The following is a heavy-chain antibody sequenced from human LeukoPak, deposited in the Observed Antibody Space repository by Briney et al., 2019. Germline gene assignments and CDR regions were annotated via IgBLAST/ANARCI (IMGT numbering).Heavy chain of an antibody. J-gene: IGHJ5*02. Sequence: EGTPRLSCAASGFTFSSYGMSWVRQAPGKGLEWVSSISSTGGTTYYADSVKGRFTISRDNSKNTLYLQMNSLRAEDTAVYYCAKNFVVEGFDPWGQGTLVTVSS. CDR2: ISSTGGTT. CDR3: AKNFVVEGFDP. CDR1: GFTFSSYG. V-gene: IGHV3-23*01. D-gene: IGHD2-21*01.